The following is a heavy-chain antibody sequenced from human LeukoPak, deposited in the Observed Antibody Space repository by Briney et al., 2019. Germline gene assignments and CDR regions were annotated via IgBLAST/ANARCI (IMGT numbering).Heavy chain of an antibody. CDR3: ARDSNGYSSGWSDYYYGMDV. CDR2: IIPILGIA. D-gene: IGHD6-19*01. Sequence: SVKVSCKASGGTFSSYAISWVRQAPGQGLEWMGMIIPILGIANYAQKFQGRVTITADKSTSTAYMELSSLRSEDTAVYYCARDSNGYSSGWSDYYYGMDVWGQGTTVTVSS. J-gene: IGHJ6*02. V-gene: IGHV1-69*04. CDR1: GGTFSSYA.